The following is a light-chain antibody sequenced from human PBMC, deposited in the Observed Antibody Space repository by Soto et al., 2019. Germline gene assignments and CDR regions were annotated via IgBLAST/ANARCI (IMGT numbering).Light chain of an antibody. J-gene: IGLJ1*01. CDR2: EVN. V-gene: IGLV2-18*02. Sequence: QSALTQPPSVSGSPGQSVTISCTGSESDFASHNSVSWYQQAPGTAPKLIIFEVNNRPSGVPDRFSESKSGNTASLTISGLRPEDEADYYCSSSISSITSHVFGTGTKLTVL. CDR3: SSSISSITSHV. CDR1: ESDFASHNS.